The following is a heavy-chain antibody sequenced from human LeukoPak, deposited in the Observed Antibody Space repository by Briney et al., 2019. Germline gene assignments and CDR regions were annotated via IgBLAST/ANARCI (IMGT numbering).Heavy chain of an antibody. CDR2: ISSSASTI. J-gene: IGHJ4*02. CDR1: GFTFSSYE. D-gene: IGHD2-2*01. CDR3: ARSHQSDY. V-gene: IGHV3-48*03. Sequence: PGGSLRPSCAASGFTFSSYEMNWVRQAPGRGLEWVSYISSSASTIYYADSVKGRFTISRDNARNSLSLQMNSLRAEDTAVYYCARSHQSDYWGQGTLVTVSS.